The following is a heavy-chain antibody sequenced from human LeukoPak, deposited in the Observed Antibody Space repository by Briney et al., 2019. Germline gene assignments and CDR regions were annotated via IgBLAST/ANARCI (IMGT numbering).Heavy chain of an antibody. CDR2: ISSSSSYI. D-gene: IGHD2-2*01. CDR1: GFTFSSYS. V-gene: IGHV3-21*01. CDR3: ARDLPDDIVVVPAATAFDI. J-gene: IGHJ3*02. Sequence: GGSLRLSCAASGFTFSSYSMNWVRQAPGKGLEWVSSISSSSSYIYYADSVKGRFTISRDNAKNSLYLQMNSLRAEDTAVYYCARDLPDDIVVVPAATAFDIWGQGTMVTVSS.